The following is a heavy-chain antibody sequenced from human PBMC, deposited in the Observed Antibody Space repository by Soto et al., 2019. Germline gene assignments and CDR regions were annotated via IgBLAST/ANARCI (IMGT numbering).Heavy chain of an antibody. J-gene: IGHJ6*03. CDR3: ARSEYSGYTYYYYYMDV. V-gene: IGHV3-48*01. D-gene: IGHD5-12*01. CDR2: ISSSSSTI. CDR1: GFTFSSYS. Sequence: GGSLRLSCAASGFTFSSYSMNWVRQAPGKGLEWVSYISSSSSTIYYADSVKGRFTISRDNAKNSLYLQMNSLRAEDTAVYYCARSEYSGYTYYYYYMDVWGKGTTVTVSS.